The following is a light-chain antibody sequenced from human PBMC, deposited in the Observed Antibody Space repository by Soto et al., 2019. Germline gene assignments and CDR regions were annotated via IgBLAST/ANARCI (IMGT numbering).Light chain of an antibody. J-gene: IGKJ2*01. V-gene: IGKV3-15*01. CDR3: QQYGDWPPKT. Sequence: EVVLTQSPATLSVSPGDRATLSCRASQSVSRNLAWYQQKPGQAPRLLIYGASTRATGVPARFSGSRSATEFTLSISSLQSEDVAVYYCQQYGDWPPKTFGQGTKLEI. CDR1: QSVSRN. CDR2: GAS.